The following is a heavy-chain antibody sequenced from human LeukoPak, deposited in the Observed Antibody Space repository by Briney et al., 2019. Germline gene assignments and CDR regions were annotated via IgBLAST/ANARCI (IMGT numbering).Heavy chain of an antibody. Sequence: GGSLRLSCAASGFTFSSYGMHWVRQAPGKGLEWVAVISYDGSNKYYADSVKGRFTISRDNSKNTLYLQMNSLRAEDTAVYYCARARVSYDILTGSLPNWGQGTLVTVSS. J-gene: IGHJ4*02. CDR1: GFTFSSYG. CDR3: ARARVSYDILTGSLPN. CDR2: ISYDGSNK. V-gene: IGHV3-30*03. D-gene: IGHD3-9*01.